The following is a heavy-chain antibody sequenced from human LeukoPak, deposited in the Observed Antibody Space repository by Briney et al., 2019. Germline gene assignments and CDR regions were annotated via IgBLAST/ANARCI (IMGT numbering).Heavy chain of an antibody. J-gene: IGHJ4*02. Sequence: GGSLRLSCAASGFTFSSYEMNWVRQAPGKGLEWVSYISSSGSTIYYADSVKGRFTISRDNAKNSLYLQMNSLRAEATAVYYCARTKYYDYVWGSYRGGFDYWGQGTLVTVYS. CDR1: GFTFSSYE. CDR3: ARTKYYDYVWGSYRGGFDY. V-gene: IGHV3-48*03. CDR2: ISSSGSTI. D-gene: IGHD3-16*02.